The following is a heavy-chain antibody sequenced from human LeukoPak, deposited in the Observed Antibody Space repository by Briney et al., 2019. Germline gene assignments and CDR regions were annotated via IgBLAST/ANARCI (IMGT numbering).Heavy chain of an antibody. D-gene: IGHD3-22*01. CDR2: IYYSGST. V-gene: IGHV4-59*01. Sequence: SETLSLTCTVSGGSISTYYWSWIRQPPGKGLEWIGYIYYSGSTYYNPSLKSRVAISGDTSKKQFSLKLTSLTAADTAVYYCARGSYSFDSSSSPLGPLFDSWGQGTLVTVSS. J-gene: IGHJ4*02. CDR1: GGSISTYY. CDR3: ARGSYSFDSSSSPLGPLFDS.